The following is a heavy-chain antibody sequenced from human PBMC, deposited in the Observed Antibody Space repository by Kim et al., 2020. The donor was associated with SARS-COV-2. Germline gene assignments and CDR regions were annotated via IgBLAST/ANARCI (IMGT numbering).Heavy chain of an antibody. J-gene: IGHJ4*02. V-gene: IGHV4-39*07. Sequence: SETLSLTCTVSGGSISSSSYYWGWIRQPPGKGLEWIGSIYYSGSTYYNPSLKSRVTISVDTSKNQFSLKLSSVTAADTAVYYCAREHYYYDSSGYYSDYWGQGTLVTVSS. CDR3: AREHYYYDSSGYYSDY. CDR2: IYYSGST. D-gene: IGHD3-22*01. CDR1: GGSISSSSYY.